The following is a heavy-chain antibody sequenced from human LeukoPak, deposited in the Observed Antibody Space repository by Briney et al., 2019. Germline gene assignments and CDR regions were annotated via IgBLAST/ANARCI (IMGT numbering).Heavy chain of an antibody. J-gene: IGHJ5*02. CDR3: ARDRERWSTYWFDP. CDR2: IIPILGIA. D-gene: IGHD4-23*01. Sequence: SVKVSCKASGGTFSSYTISWVRQAPGQGLEWMGRIIPILGIANYAQKFQGKVTITADKSTSTAYMELSSLRSEDTAVYYCARDRERWSTYWFDPWGQGTLVTVSS. V-gene: IGHV1-69*04. CDR1: GGTFSSYT.